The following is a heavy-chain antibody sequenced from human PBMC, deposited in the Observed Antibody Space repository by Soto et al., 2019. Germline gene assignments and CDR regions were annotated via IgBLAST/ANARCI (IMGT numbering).Heavy chain of an antibody. J-gene: IGHJ5*02. CDR1: GFSFDDYA. Sequence: GGSLRLSCAASGFSFDDYAMHWVRQAPGKGLEWVSGISWNSGSVGYADSVKGRFTISRDNAKNSLYLQMNSLRPEDTALSYCATARYSSSWNWFDPWGQGTLVTVSS. CDR3: ATARYSSSWNWFDP. V-gene: IGHV3-9*01. D-gene: IGHD6-13*01. CDR2: ISWNSGSV.